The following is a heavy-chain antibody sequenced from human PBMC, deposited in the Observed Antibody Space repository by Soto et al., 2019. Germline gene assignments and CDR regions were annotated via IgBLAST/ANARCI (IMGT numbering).Heavy chain of an antibody. CDR2: TYYRSKWYN. Sequence: QVQLQQSGPGLVKPSQTLSLTCAISGDSVSSNSAAWYWIRQSPSRGLEWLGRTYYRSKWYNDYAVSVKSRIRINPDTPNNQCSLQLKSVTPEDTAVYYCARVSTLRPFDYWGQGTLVTVSS. CDR3: ARVSTLRPFDY. D-gene: IGHD2-15*01. CDR1: GDSVSSNSAA. J-gene: IGHJ4*02. V-gene: IGHV6-1*01.